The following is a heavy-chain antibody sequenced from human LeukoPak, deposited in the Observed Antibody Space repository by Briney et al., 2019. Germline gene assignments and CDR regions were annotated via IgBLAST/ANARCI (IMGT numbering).Heavy chain of an antibody. CDR2: IYYRGNT. J-gene: IGHJ4*02. CDR3: ARGTSSLDY. V-gene: IGHV4-59*01. Sequence: SETLSLTCTVSGVSISSYYWSWIRQPPGKGLEYIGYIYYRGNTNYNPSLKSRVTISVDTSKNQFSLKLSSVTAADTAVYYCARGTSSLDYWGQGTLVTVSS. CDR1: GVSISSYY.